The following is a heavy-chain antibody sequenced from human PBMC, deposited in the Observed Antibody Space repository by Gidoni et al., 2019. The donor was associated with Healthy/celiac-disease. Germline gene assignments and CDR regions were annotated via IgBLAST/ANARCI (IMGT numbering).Heavy chain of an antibody. J-gene: IGHJ3*02. CDR2: INHSGST. CDR3: ARGPTIPKPPTQGGRGKAARLYAFDI. D-gene: IGHD6-6*01. Sequence: QVQLPQSGAGLLKPSETLSLTCPVYGGSFGVYYWIWLRLPPGKGLAWMGEINHSGSTNYHPALKSRVTISVETYKNQFCLKLSSVTAADTAVYYCARGPTIPKPPTQGGRGKAARLYAFDIWGQGTMVTVSS. CDR1: GGSFGVYY. V-gene: IGHV4-34*01.